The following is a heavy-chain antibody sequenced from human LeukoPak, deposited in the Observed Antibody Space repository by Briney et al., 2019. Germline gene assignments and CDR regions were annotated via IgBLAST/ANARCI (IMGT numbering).Heavy chain of an antibody. D-gene: IGHD1-1*01. CDR3: AKANAREFDC. Sequence: GGSLRLSCAASGFTFSNAWMSWVRQAPGKGLEWVTVISTDGSYKSYADSVKGRFTISRDNSKNTLYLEMNSLRTEDTAMYYCAKANAREFDCWGQGTLVTVSS. J-gene: IGHJ4*02. CDR1: GFTFSNAW. V-gene: IGHV3-30*18. CDR2: ISTDGSYK.